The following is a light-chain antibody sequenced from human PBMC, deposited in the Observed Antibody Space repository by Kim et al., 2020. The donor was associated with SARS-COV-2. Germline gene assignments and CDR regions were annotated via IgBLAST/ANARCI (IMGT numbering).Light chain of an antibody. CDR3: CSYAGSYTLYV. V-gene: IGLV2-11*01. CDR2: DVS. CDR1: SGDVGGYNY. Sequence: SVTIACTGTSGDVGGYNYVSWYQQHPGKAPKLMIYDVSKRPSGVPDRFSGSKSGNTASLTISGLQAEDEADYYCCSYAGSYTLYVFGTGTKVTVL. J-gene: IGLJ1*01.